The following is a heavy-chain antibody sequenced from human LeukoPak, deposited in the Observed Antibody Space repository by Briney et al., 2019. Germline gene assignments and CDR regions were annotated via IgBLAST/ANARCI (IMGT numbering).Heavy chain of an antibody. CDR2: ISSSGSTI. CDR1: GFTFSSYE. D-gene: IGHD3-10*01. CDR3: ARVLGFGELFFDY. J-gene: IGHJ4*02. V-gene: IGHV3-48*03. Sequence: GGSLRLSCAASGFTFSSYEMNWVRQAPGKGLEWVSYISSSGSTIYYADSVKGRFTISRDNAKNSLYLQMSSLRAEDTAAYYCARVLGFGELFFDYWGQGTLVTVSS.